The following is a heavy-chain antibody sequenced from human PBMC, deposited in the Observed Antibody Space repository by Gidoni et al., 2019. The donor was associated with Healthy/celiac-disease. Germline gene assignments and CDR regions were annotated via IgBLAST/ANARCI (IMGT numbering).Heavy chain of an antibody. CDR2: ISSSGSTI. CDR1: GCTFSDYY. V-gene: IGHV3-11*01. CDR3: ARYRAPRFTMVRGGYPPVY. D-gene: IGHD3-10*01. J-gene: IGHJ4*02. Sequence: QVQLVESGGGLVKPGGSRRLSCAASGCTFSDYYMRWIRQAPGKGLEWVSYISSSGSTIYYADSVKGRFTISRDNAKNSLYLQMNSLRAEDTAVYYCARYRAPRFTMVRGGYPPVYWGQGTLVTVSS.